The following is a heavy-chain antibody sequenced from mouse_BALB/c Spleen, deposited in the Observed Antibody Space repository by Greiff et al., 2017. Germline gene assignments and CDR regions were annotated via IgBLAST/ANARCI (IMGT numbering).Heavy chain of an antibody. CDR2: ISYSGST. CDR1: GYSITSDYA. D-gene: IGHD2-14*01. Sequence: EVKLMESGPGLVKPSQSLSLTCTVTGYSITSDYAWNWIRQFPGNKLEWMGYISYSGSTSYNPSLKSRISITRDTSKNQFFLQLNSVTTEDTATYYCARKEIDRYAMDYWGQGTSVTVSS. CDR3: ARKEIDRYAMDY. V-gene: IGHV3-2*02. J-gene: IGHJ4*01.